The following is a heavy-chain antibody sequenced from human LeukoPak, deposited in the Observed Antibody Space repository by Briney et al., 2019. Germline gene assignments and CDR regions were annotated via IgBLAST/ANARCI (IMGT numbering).Heavy chain of an antibody. CDR3: TGNYYGSGSYADFDY. V-gene: IGHV3-73*01. J-gene: IGHJ4*02. D-gene: IGHD3-10*01. CDR1: GFTFSNYA. Sequence: PGSSLRLSCAASGFTFSNYAIHWVRQAPGKGLEWVGRIRSTANGYATAYAASVKGRFTISRDDSKNTAYLQMDSLKTEDTAVYYCTGNYYGSGSYADFDYWGQGTLVTVSS. CDR2: IRSTANGYAT.